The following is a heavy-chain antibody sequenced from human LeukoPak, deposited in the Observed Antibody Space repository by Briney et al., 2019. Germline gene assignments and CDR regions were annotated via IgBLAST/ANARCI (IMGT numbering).Heavy chain of an antibody. CDR1: GGTFSSYA. J-gene: IGHJ6*03. D-gene: IGHD2-2*01. CDR2: IIPIFGTA. CDR3: ALTPVEDIVVVPAAQDYYYYYMDV. V-gene: IGHV1-69*05. Sequence: SVKFSCKASGGTFSSYAISWVRQAPGQGLEWMGGIIPIFGTANYAQKFQGRVTITTDESTSTAYMELSSLRSEDTAVYYCALTPVEDIVVVPAAQDYYYYYMDVWGKGTTVTVSS.